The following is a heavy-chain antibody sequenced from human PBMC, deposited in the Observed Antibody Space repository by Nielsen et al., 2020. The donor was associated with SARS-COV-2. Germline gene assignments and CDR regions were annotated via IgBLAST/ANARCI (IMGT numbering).Heavy chain of an antibody. CDR3: ARAGSWYAHDY. CDR1: GGSISSYY. CDR2: IYYSGST. J-gene: IGHJ4*02. D-gene: IGHD6-13*01. V-gene: IGHV4-59*12. Sequence: SETLSLTCTVSGGSISSYYWSWIRQPPGKGLEWIGYIYYSGSTYYNPSLKSRVTISVDTSKNQFSLKLSSVTAADTAVYYCARAGSWYAHDYWGQGTLVTVSS.